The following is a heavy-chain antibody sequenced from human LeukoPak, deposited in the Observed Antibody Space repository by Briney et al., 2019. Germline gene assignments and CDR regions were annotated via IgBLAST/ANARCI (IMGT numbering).Heavy chain of an antibody. CDR3: ARHSDRMVTRGLLDY. D-gene: IGHD5-18*01. V-gene: IGHV4-38-2*02. Sequence: PSETLSLTCTVSGYSISSGYYWGWIRQPPGKGLGWIGSIYHSGSTYYNPSLKSRVTISVDTSKNQFSLKLSSVTAADTAVYCCARHSDRMVTRGLLDYWGQGTLVTVSS. CDR1: GYSISSGYY. CDR2: IYHSGST. J-gene: IGHJ4*02.